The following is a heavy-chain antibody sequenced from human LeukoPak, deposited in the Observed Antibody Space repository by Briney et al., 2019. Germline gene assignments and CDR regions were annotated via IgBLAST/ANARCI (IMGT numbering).Heavy chain of an antibody. CDR2: IYGDNAA. CDR1: AINVTTND. V-gene: IGHV3-66*02. D-gene: IGHD6-13*01. J-gene: IGHJ4*01. Sequence: PGGSLRLSCAASAINVTTNDMTWIRQAPGKGLEWVSLIYGDNAAYYAESVRGRFIISRDSLKNTLFLQMNGLRAEDTAVYYCVSSTGQQFIPYDYWGHGTHVTVSS. CDR3: VSSTGQQFIPYDY.